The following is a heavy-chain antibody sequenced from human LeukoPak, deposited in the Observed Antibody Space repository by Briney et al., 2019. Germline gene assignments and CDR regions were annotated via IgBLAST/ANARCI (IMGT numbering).Heavy chain of an antibody. Sequence: GGSLRLSCAASGFXFSDHYIDWVRQAPGKGREWVGRIRNKAASYSTEYAASVKGRFTISRDDTKNSLYLQMNSLKTEDTAVYYCARTFKGSDFFDYWGQGTLVTVSS. V-gene: IGHV3-72*01. CDR3: ARTFKGSDFFDY. D-gene: IGHD2-21*02. J-gene: IGHJ4*02. CDR2: IRNKAASYST. CDR1: GFXFSDHY.